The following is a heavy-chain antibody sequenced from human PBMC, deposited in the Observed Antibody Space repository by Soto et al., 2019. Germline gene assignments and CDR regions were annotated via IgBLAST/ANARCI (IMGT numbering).Heavy chain of an antibody. Sequence: QVQLVESGGGVVQPGRSLRLSCAASGFTFSSYAMHWVRQAPGKGLEWVAVISYDGSNKYYADYVKGRFTISRDNSKNTLYLQMNSLRAEDTAVYYCARDSSGSPDYWFDHWGQGTLVTVSS. CDR3: ARDSSGSPDYWFDH. V-gene: IGHV3-30-3*01. J-gene: IGHJ5*02. D-gene: IGHD6-19*01. CDR1: GFTFSSYA. CDR2: ISYDGSNK.